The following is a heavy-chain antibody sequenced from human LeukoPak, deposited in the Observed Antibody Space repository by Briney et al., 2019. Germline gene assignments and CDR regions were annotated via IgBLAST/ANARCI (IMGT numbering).Heavy chain of an antibody. Sequence: GGSLRLSCAASGFTFSDYWMTWVRQAPGKGLEWVANMKQDGREKWYVDSVKGRFTISRDNAKNSLYLQMNSLRVEDTAVYYCARGAGVFDYRGQGTLVTVSS. V-gene: IGHV3-7*01. D-gene: IGHD3-10*01. J-gene: IGHJ4*02. CDR3: ARGAGVFDY. CDR1: GFTFSDYW. CDR2: MKQDGREK.